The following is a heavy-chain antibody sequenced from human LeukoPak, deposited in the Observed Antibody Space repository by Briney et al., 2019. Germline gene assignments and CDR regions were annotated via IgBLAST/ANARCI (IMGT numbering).Heavy chain of an antibody. D-gene: IGHD2-2*01. J-gene: IGHJ4*02. V-gene: IGHV3-7*01. CDR2: IKQDGSAK. CDR1: GFTFSDYW. Sequence: GGSLRLSCTASGFTFSDYWMTWVRQAPGKGLEWVANIKQDGSAKYYVDSVKGRFTISRDNAKNSLYLQMDSLRAEDTATYYCARWRGSTSERSDYWGQGTLVTVSS. CDR3: ARWRGSTSERSDY.